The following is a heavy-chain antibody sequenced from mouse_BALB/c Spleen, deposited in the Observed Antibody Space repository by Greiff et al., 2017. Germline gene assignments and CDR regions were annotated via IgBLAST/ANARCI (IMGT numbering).Heavy chain of an antibody. V-gene: IGHV5-6-3*01. CDR1: GFTFSSYG. CDR3: ASTGWLRAMDY. J-gene: IGHJ4*01. CDR2: INSNGGST. Sequence: EVMLVESGGGLVQPGGSLKLSCAASGFTFSSYGMSWVRQTPDKRLELVATINSNGGSTYYPDSVKGRFTNSRDNAKNTLYLQMSSLKSEDTAMYYCASTGWLRAMDYWGQGTSVTVSS. D-gene: IGHD2-2*01.